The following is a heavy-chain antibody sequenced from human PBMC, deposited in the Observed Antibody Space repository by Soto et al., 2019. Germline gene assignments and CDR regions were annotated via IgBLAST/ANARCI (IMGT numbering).Heavy chain of an antibody. CDR3: ARVGAGFGGIDY. D-gene: IGHD3-10*01. V-gene: IGHV1-69*06. Sequence: QVQLVQSGAEVKKPGSSVKVSCKASGGTFSSCAISWVRQAPGQGLEWMGGIIPIFGTANYAQKFQGRVTITEDKSTSTAYMELSSLRSEDTAVYYCARVGAGFGGIDYWGQGTLVTVSS. CDR2: IIPIFGTA. CDR1: GGTFSSCA. J-gene: IGHJ4*02.